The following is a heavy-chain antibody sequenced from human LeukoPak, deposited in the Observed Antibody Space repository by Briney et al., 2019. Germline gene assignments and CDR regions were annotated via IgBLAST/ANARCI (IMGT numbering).Heavy chain of an antibody. CDR1: GFTFSSYS. V-gene: IGHV3-21*01. CDR3: ARASSWSAFDI. D-gene: IGHD6-13*01. J-gene: IGHJ3*02. Sequence: GGSLRLSCAASGFTFSSYSMNWVRQAPGKGLEWVSSISSSSSYIYYADSAKGRFTISRDNAKNSLYLQMNSLRAEDTAVYYCARASSWSAFDIWGQGTMVTVSS. CDR2: ISSSSSYI.